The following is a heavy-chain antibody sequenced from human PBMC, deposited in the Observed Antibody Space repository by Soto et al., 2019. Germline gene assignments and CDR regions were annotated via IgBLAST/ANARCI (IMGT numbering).Heavy chain of an antibody. D-gene: IGHD3-10*01. Sequence: EVQLVESGGGLVKPGGSLRLSCAASGFTFSTAWMSWVRQAPGKGLEWVGRIKTKTDGETTDYAAPVKGRFTISRDNSKNTLYLQMNSLRAEDTAVYYCARDNGPLTMVRGVIPIGDYFDYWGQGTLVTVSS. CDR1: GFTFSTAW. V-gene: IGHV3-15*01. CDR3: ARDNGPLTMVRGVIPIGDYFDY. J-gene: IGHJ4*02. CDR2: IKTKTDGETT.